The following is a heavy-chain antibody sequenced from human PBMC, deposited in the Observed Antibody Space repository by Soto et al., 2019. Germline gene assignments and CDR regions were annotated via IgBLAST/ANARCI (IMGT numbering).Heavy chain of an antibody. CDR1: GGTFSSYA. Sequence: QVQLVQSGAEVKKPGSSVKVSCKASGGTFSSYAISWVRQAPGQGLEWMGGIIPIFGTANYAQKFQGRVTITADEPTCTAYVGLSGLRSEDTAVYYCARDRDYKDSYYGMDVGGQGTTGTVSS. CDR3: ARDRDYKDSYYGMDV. D-gene: IGHD4-4*01. V-gene: IGHV1-69*12. J-gene: IGHJ6*02. CDR2: IIPIFGTA.